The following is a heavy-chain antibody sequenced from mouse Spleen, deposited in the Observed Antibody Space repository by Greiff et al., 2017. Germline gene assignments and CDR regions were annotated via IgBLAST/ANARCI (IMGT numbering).Heavy chain of an antibody. CDR3: ARSYYDYSWFAY. CDR1: GFTFSSYA. CDR2: ISSGGGNT. J-gene: IGHJ3*01. Sequence: EVKLVESGGGLVKLGGSLKLSCAASGFTFSSYAMSWVRQTPEKRLEWVATISSGGGNTYYPDSVKGRFTISRDNAKNTLYLQMSSLKSEDTAMYYCARSYYDYSWFAYWGQGTLVTVSA. V-gene: IGHV5-9*04. D-gene: IGHD2-4*01.